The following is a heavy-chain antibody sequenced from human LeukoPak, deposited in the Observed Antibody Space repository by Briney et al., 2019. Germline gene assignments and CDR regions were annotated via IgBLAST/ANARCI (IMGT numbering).Heavy chain of an antibody. CDR3: AKRGVQQWLVDWYFDY. CDR1: GFTFINSA. D-gene: IGHD6-19*01. CDR2: ISGSGGST. V-gene: IGHV3-23*01. J-gene: IGHJ4*02. Sequence: PGGSLRLSCAASGFTFINSAMSWVRQAPGKGLEWVSGISGSGGSTYYAESVKGRFTISRDDSTLYLQMNSLRAEDTAVYYCAKRGVQQWLVDWYFDYWGQGTLVTVSS.